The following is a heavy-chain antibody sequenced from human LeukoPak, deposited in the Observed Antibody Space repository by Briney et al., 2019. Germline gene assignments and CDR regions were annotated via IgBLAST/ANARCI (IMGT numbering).Heavy chain of an antibody. Sequence: ASVKVSCEASGYTFTSYDINWVRQATGQGLEWMGWMNPNSGNTGYAQKFQGRVTMTRNTSISTAYMELSSLRSEDTAVYYCARVVRLASGSYYPRYWGQGTLVTVSS. D-gene: IGHD3-10*01. CDR2: MNPNSGNT. CDR3: ARVVRLASGSYYPRY. CDR1: GYTFTSYD. J-gene: IGHJ4*02. V-gene: IGHV1-8*01.